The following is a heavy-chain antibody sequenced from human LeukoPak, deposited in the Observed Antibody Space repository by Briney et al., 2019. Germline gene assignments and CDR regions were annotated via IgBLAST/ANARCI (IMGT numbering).Heavy chain of an antibody. D-gene: IGHD1-14*01. V-gene: IGHV4-59*01. CDR3: ARNREAFDI. CDR2: IYYSGST. J-gene: IGHJ3*02. CDR1: GGSISSYY. Sequence: NSSETLSLTCTVSGGSISSYYWSWIRQPPGKGLEWIGYIYYSGSTNYNPSLKSRVTISVDTSKTQFSLKLSSVPAADTTVYYCARNREAFDIWGQGTMVTVSS.